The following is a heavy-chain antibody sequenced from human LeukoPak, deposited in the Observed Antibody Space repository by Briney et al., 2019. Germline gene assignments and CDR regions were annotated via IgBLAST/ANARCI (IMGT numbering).Heavy chain of an antibody. D-gene: IGHD6-19*01. J-gene: IGHJ4*02. V-gene: IGHV4-4*07. CDR2: IYSSGNT. CDR3: ARHSSGWYMSLDY. Sequence: SETLSLTCTVSGGSISRYYWSWMRQPAGKGVEWIGRIYSSGNTYYNPSLKSRVTMSVDTSKNQLSLNLSSVTAADTAVYYCARHSSGWYMSLDYWGQGTLVTVSS. CDR1: GGSISRYY.